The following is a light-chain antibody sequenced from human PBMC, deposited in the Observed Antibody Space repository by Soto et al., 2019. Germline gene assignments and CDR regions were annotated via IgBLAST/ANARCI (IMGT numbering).Light chain of an antibody. Sequence: EIVLTQSPGTLSLSPGERATLSCRASQSVSSSYLAWYQQKPGQAPRLLIYGASSRAAGIPDRFSGSESGRDFTLTISRLEPEDFAVYYCQQYGSSQITFGQGTRLEIK. CDR3: QQYGSSQIT. CDR1: QSVSSSY. J-gene: IGKJ5*01. CDR2: GAS. V-gene: IGKV3-20*01.